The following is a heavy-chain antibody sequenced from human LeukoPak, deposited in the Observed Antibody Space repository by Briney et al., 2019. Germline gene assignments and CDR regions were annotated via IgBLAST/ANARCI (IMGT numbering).Heavy chain of an antibody. CDR2: INGSGGST. V-gene: IGHV3-23*01. D-gene: IGHD5-18*01. CDR1: GFTFCDYA. CDR3: GKRIQSAMATGY. Sequence: GGSLRLSCTASGFTFCDYAMSWVRQAPGKGLEWVSDINGSGGSTYYADSVKGRFTISRDNSKNTLYLQMNGLRAEDTAVYYCGKRIQSAMATGYWGQGTLVTVSS. J-gene: IGHJ4*02.